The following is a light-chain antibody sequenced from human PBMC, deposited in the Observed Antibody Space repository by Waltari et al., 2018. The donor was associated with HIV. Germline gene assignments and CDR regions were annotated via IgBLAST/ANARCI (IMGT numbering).Light chain of an antibody. CDR3: QQYGSSSLT. V-gene: IGKV3-20*01. CDR1: QSVSSSY. J-gene: IGKJ4*01. Sequence: EIVLTQSPGTLSLSPGERATLSCRASQSVSSSYLAWYQQKPGQAPRLLIYGASSRATGIPDRFSGSGSGTDFTLTSSRLEPEDCAVYYCQQYGSSSLTFGGGTKVEIK. CDR2: GAS.